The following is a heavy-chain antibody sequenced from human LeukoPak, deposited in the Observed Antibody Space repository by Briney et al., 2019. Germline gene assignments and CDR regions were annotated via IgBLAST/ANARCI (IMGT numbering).Heavy chain of an antibody. CDR1: GFTFSSYS. Sequence: GGSLRLSCAASGFTFSSYSMNWVRQAPGKGLEWVSYISSSSSTIYYADSVKGRFTISRDNAKNSLYLQMNSLRAEDTAVYYCARDQDGGGDTHRWTFDYWGQGTLVTVSS. D-gene: IGHD3-16*01. V-gene: IGHV3-48*01. J-gene: IGHJ4*02. CDR2: ISSSSSTI. CDR3: ARDQDGGGDTHRWTFDY.